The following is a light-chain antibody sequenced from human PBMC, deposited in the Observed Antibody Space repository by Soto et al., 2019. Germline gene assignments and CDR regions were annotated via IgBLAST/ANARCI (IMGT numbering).Light chain of an antibody. CDR1: TTNIGAGYE. Sequence: QPVLTQPPSVSGAPGQRVTISCTGSTTNIGAGYEVHWYQQRPGTAPKLLVSGHNIRPSGVPDRFSGSKSGTSASLAISGLQAEDEADYYCCCCSYADSSSFRVLFGGGTKLTVL. CDR3: CCCSYADSSSFRVL. CDR2: GHN. V-gene: IGLV1-40*01. J-gene: IGLJ2*01.